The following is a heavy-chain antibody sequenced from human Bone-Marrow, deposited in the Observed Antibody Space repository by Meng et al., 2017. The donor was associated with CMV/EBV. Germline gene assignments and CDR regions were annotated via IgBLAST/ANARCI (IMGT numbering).Heavy chain of an antibody. CDR3: AKSGVAILNY. CDR1: GFTFSSYA. D-gene: IGHD2-21*01. J-gene: IGHJ4*02. CDR2: ISYDGNKK. Sequence: GGSLRLSCVASGFTFSSYAMHWVRQPRGRGLEWVTVISYDGNKKYYADSVKGRFTISRDNSKNTLYLQMNSLRAEDTAVYYCAKSGVAILNYWGQGTLVTVSS. V-gene: IGHV3-30-3*02.